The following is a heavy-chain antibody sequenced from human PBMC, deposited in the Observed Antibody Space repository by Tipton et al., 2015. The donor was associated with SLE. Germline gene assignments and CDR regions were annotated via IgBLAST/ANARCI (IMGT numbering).Heavy chain of an antibody. CDR2: IFYSGST. J-gene: IGHJ3*02. CDR3: ARVVSGDRPYAFDI. CDR1: GGSISRYY. Sequence: TLSLTCTVSGGSISRYYWSWIRQPPGKGLEWIGYIFYSGSTHYNPSLKSRVTISLDTSNNHFSLKLRSVTAADTAVYYCARVVSGDRPYAFDIWGQGTMVTVSS. V-gene: IGHV4-59*01. D-gene: IGHD7-27*01.